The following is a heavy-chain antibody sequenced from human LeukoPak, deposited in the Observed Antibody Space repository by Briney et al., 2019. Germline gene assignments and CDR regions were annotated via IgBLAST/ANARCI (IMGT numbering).Heavy chain of an antibody. J-gene: IGHJ5*02. V-gene: IGHV4-59*01. CDR3: ARGGIVAPNWFDP. Sequence: PSETLSLTCTVSGGSISSYYWSWIRQPPGKGLEWIGYIYYSGSTNYKPSLKSRVTISVDTSKNQFSLKLSSVAAADTAVYYCARGGIVAPNWFDPWGQGTLVTVSS. CDR1: GGSISSYY. CDR2: IYYSGST. D-gene: IGHD1-26*01.